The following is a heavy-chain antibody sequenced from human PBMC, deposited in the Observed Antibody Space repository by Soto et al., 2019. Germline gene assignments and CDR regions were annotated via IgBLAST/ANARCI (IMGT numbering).Heavy chain of an antibody. Sequence: ESGGGVVQAGRSLRLSCAASGFTFSDYAFHWVRQAPGKGLEWVAVISYDGSNKYYADSVKGRFTISRDNSKNTLYLQMNSLRAEDTAVYSCARDRSFDYWGQGTLVTVSS. V-gene: IGHV3-30-3*01. CDR1: GFTFSDYA. CDR3: ARDRSFDY. J-gene: IGHJ4*02. CDR2: ISYDGSNK.